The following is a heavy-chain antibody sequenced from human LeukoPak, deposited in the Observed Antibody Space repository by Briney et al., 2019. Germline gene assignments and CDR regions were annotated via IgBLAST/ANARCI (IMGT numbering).Heavy chain of an antibody. CDR2: ISGSGGST. D-gene: IGHD3-3*01. J-gene: IGHJ3*02. V-gene: IGHV3-23*01. CDR1: GFTFSSYA. CDR3: AKGSLLSITIFGVSLGAFDI. Sequence: PGGSLRLSCAASGFTFSSYAMSWVRQAPGEGLEWVSAISGSGGSTYYADTVKGRFTISRDNSKDTLYLQMNSLRAEHTAVYYCAKGSLLSITIFGVSLGAFDIWGQGTMVTVSS.